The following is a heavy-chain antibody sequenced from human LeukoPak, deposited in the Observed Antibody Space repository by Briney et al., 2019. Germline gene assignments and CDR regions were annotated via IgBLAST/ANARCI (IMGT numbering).Heavy chain of an antibody. D-gene: IGHD3-9*01. V-gene: IGHV3-21*01. CDR1: GFTISSYS. CDR3: ARDSGYDILSGYYAAYYYGMDV. Sequence: GGSVRLTCAASGFTISSYSMNWVRQGPGKGREGVTSISSSSSYIYYADSVKGRFTISRDNAKNSLYLQINSLRAEDTAVYYCARDSGYDILSGYYAAYYYGMDVWGQGTTVTVSS. J-gene: IGHJ6*02. CDR2: ISSSSSYI.